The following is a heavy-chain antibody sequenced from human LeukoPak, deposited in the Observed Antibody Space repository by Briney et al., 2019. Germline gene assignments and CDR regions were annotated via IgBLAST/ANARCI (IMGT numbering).Heavy chain of an antibody. CDR2: ISSSSSYI. D-gene: IGHD5-24*01. CDR1: GFTFSFYE. Sequence: GGSLRLSCAASGFTFSFYEMNWVRQAPGKGLEWVSSISSSSSYIYYADSVKGRFTISRDNAKNSLYLQMNSLRAEDTAVYYCARALSPLWLHGAPQGYTGHRPFDYWGQGTLVTVSS. CDR3: ARALSPLWLHGAPQGYTGHRPFDY. J-gene: IGHJ4*02. V-gene: IGHV3-21*01.